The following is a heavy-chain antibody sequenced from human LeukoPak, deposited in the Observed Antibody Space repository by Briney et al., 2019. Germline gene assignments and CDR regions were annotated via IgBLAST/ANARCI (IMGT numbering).Heavy chain of an antibody. CDR2: IYYSGTT. Sequence: SETLSLTCTVSGGSISNYYWSWIRQPPGKGLEWIGYIYYSGTTNYNPSLKSRLTISIDTSRNQFSLKLSSVTAVDTAMYYCAGQGIAVAGAVDSWGQGTLVTVSS. CDR1: GGSISNYY. J-gene: IGHJ4*02. V-gene: IGHV4-59*08. D-gene: IGHD6-19*01. CDR3: AGQGIAVAGAVDS.